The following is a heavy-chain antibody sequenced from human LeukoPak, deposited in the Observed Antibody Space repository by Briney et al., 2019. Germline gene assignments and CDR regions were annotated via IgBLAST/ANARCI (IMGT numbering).Heavy chain of an antibody. V-gene: IGHV1-24*01. CDR3: ATARLVPAAKVYYFDY. CDR1: GYTLTELS. J-gene: IGHJ4*02. CDR2: YDPEDGET. D-gene: IGHD2-2*01. Sequence: ASVKVSCKVSGYTLTELSMHLVRQAPGKGLEWMGGYDPEDGETIYAQKFQGRVTMTEDTSTDTAYMELSSLRSEDTAVYYCATARLVPAAKVYYFDYWGQGTLVTVSS.